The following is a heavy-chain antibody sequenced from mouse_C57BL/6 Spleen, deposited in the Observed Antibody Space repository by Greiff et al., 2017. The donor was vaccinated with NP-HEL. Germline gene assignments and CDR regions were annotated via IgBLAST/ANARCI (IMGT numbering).Heavy chain of an antibody. CDR2: IYPGDGDT. J-gene: IGHJ2*01. Sequence: QVQLQQSGAELVKPGASVKISCKASGYAFSSYWMNWVKQRPGKGLEWIGQIYPGDGDTNYNGKFKGKATLTADKSSSTAYMQLSSLTSEDSAVYFCARSDYDPYYFDYWGQGTTLTVSS. D-gene: IGHD2-4*01. CDR1: GYAFSSYW. CDR3: ARSDYDPYYFDY. V-gene: IGHV1-80*01.